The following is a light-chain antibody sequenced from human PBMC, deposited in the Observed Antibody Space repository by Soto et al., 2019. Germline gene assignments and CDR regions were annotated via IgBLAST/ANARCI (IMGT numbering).Light chain of an antibody. CDR3: QQYNTWPPCT. J-gene: IGKJ2*02. CDR1: QSVSSN. V-gene: IGKV3-15*01. CDR2: GAS. Sequence: EIVMTQSPATLSVSPGERATLSCRASQSVSSNLAWYQQKPGQAPRLLLYGASTRATGIPARFSGSGSGTEFTLTISSLQSEDFAVYYCQQYNTWPPCTFGQGTKLEIK.